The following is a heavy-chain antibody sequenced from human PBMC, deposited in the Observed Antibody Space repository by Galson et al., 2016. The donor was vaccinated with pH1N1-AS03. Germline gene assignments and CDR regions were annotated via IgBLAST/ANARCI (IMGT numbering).Heavy chain of an antibody. CDR1: GFTFSSYS. J-gene: IGHJ6*02. CDR3: ARDALGGEYGMDV. D-gene: IGHD3-16*01. CDR2: LSSSRRTI. Sequence: SLRLSCAASGFTFSSYSMNWVRQAPGKGLEWVSYLSSSRRTIYYADSVKGRFTISTDNAKNSLYLQMSSLRAEDTAVYYCARDALGGEYGMDVWGQGTTVTVSS. V-gene: IGHV3-48*01.